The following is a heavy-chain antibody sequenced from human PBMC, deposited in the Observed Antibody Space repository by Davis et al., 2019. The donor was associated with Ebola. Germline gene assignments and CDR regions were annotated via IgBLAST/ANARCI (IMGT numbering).Heavy chain of an antibody. J-gene: IGHJ4*02. CDR1: GGTFSSYA. CDR3: VIGGRGGGFDY. CDR2: IIPIFGTA. D-gene: IGHD3-10*01. Sequence: AASVKVSCKASGGTFSSYAISWVRQAPGQGLEWMGGIIPIFGTANYAQKFQGRVTITADESTSTAYMELSSLRSEDTAVYYCVIGGRGGGFDYWGQGTLVTVSS. V-gene: IGHV1-69*13.